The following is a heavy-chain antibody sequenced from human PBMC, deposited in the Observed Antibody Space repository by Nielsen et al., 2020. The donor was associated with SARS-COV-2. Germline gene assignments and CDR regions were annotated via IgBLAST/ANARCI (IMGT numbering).Heavy chain of an antibody. CDR3: ARGIRGVQYYFDY. Sequence: GGSLRPSCAASGFTFSSYWMSWVRQAPGKGLEWVANIKQDGSEKYYVDSVKGRFTISRDNAKNSLYLQMNSLRAEDTAVYYCARGIRGVQYYFDYWGQGTLVTVSS. CDR1: GFTFSSYW. V-gene: IGHV3-7*01. D-gene: IGHD3-10*01. J-gene: IGHJ4*02. CDR2: IKQDGSEK.